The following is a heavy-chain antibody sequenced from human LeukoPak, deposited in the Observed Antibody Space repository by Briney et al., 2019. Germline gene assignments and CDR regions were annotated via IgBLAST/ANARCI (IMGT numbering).Heavy chain of an antibody. Sequence: SVKVSCKASGGTFSSYAISWVRQAPGQGLEWMGRIIPILGIANYAQKFQGRVTMTTDTSTGTAYLELRNLRSDDTAVYYCARDGYDVLTGYKFDYWGQGTLVTVSS. CDR3: ARDGYDVLTGYKFDY. V-gene: IGHV1-69*04. CDR1: GGTFSSYA. CDR2: IIPILGIA. D-gene: IGHD3-9*01. J-gene: IGHJ4*02.